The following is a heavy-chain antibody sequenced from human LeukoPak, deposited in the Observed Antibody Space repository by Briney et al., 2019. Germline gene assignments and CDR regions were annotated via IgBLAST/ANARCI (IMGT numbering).Heavy chain of an antibody. D-gene: IGHD6-19*01. CDR1: GFTFSSYA. J-gene: IGHJ4*02. V-gene: IGHV3-30*04. CDR2: ISYDGSNK. CDR3: ARYSLTYSSGWDSSFFDY. Sequence: PGGSLRLSCAASGFTFSSYAMHWVRQAPGEGLEWVAVISYDGSNKYYADSVKGRFTISRDNSKKTLYLQKNSLRAEDTAVYYCARYSLTYSSGWDSSFFDYWGQGTLVTVSS.